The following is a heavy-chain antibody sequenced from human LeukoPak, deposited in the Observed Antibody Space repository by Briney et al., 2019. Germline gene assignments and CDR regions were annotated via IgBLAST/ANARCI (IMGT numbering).Heavy chain of an antibody. CDR2: ISSSSSYI. J-gene: IGHJ4*02. CDR3: ARDRAIAAAGTSIDY. V-gene: IGHV3-21*01. Sequence: GRSLRLSCAASGFTFSSYSMNWVRQAPGKGLEWVSSISSSSSYIYYADSVKGRFTISRDNAKNSLYLQMNSLRAEDTAVYYCARDRAIAAAGTSIDYWGQGTLVTVSS. CDR1: GFTFSSYS. D-gene: IGHD6-13*01.